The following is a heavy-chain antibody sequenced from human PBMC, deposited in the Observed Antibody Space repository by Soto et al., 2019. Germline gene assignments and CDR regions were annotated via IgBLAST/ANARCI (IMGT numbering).Heavy chain of an antibody. J-gene: IGHJ3*02. D-gene: IGHD3-16*02. Sequence: QSLTCAVSGGSISSSNWWSWVRQPPGKGLEWIGEIYHSGSTNYNPSLKSRVTISVDKSKNQFSLKLSSVTAADTAVYYCARRGLARLTLKLGGAIATLGAFDIWGQGTMVTVSS. CDR3: ARRGLARLTLKLGGAIATLGAFDI. V-gene: IGHV4-4*02. CDR1: GGSISSSNW. CDR2: IYHSGST.